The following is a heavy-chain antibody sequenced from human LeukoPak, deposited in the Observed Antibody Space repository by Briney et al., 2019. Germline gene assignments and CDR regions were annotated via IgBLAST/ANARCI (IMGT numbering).Heavy chain of an antibody. V-gene: IGHV3-43*02. J-gene: IGHJ4*02. CDR2: IRGDGGST. CDR3: ARESESSGWYDY. D-gene: IGHD6-19*01. Sequence: PGGSLGLSCAAPGFMFHDYAIHWVRQAAGKGLEWVSIIRGDGGSTFYADSVKGRFTISRDNSKNSLYLQMNSLRSDDTALYYCARESESSGWYDYWGQGTLVTVSS. CDR1: GFMFHDYA.